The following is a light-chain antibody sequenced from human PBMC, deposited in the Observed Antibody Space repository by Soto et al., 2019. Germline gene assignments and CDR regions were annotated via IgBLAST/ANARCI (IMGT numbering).Light chain of an antibody. CDR1: SSNIGAGYD. CDR3: QSYDSSLSGSGV. CDR2: GNS. Sequence: QSVLTQPPSVSSAPGQRVTISCTVSSSNIGAGYDVHWYQQLPGTAPKLLIYGNSNRPSGVPDRFSGSKSGTSASLAITGLQAEDEAYYYCQSYDSSLSGSGVFGTGTKVTVL. V-gene: IGLV1-40*01. J-gene: IGLJ1*01.